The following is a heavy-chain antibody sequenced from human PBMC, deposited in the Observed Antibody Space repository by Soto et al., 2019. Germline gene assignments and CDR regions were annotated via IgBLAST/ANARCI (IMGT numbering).Heavy chain of an antibody. CDR1: GFTFSSYG. D-gene: IGHD5-12*01. J-gene: IGHJ2*01. Sequence: QVQLVESGGGVVQPGRSLRLSCVASGFTFSSYGMHWVRQAPGKGLEWVAIIWYDGSNKYYADSVKGRFTISRDNSKNTLYLQMGSVRAEDTAVYYCARDTGLRFLPEWSIDLWGRGTLVTVSS. CDR3: ARDTGLRFLPEWSIDL. CDR2: IWYDGSNK. V-gene: IGHV3-33*01.